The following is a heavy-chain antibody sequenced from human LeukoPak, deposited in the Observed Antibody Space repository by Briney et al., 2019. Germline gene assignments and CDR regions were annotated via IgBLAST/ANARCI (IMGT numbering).Heavy chain of an antibody. J-gene: IGHJ4*02. D-gene: IGHD6-19*01. CDR1: GFTFSSYS. CDR2: ISSSSSYI. CDR3: ARERGYSSARGYFDY. Sequence: GGSLRLSCAASGFTFSSYSMNWVRQAPGKGLEWVSSISSSSSYIYYADSVKGRFTISRDNAKNSLYLQMNSLRAEDTAVYYCARERGYSSARGYFDYWGQGTLVTVSS. V-gene: IGHV3-21*01.